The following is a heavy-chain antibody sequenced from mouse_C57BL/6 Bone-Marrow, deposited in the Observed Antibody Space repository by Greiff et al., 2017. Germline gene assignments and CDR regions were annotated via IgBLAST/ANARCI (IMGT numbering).Heavy chain of an antibody. CDR1: GYTFTGYW. J-gene: IGHJ1*03. CDR3: ARGNYYGGWYFDV. D-gene: IGHD1-2*01. CDR2: ILPGSGST. V-gene: IGHV1-9*01. Sequence: VQLKQSGAELMKPGASVKLSCKATGYTFTGYWIEWVKQRPGHGLEWIGEILPGSGSTNYNEKFKGKANFTADTSANTSYMQLSSLTTEDSAIYYCARGNYYGGWYFDVWGTGTTVTVSS.